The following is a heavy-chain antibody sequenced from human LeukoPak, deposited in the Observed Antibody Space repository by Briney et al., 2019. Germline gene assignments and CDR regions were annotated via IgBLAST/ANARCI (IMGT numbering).Heavy chain of an antibody. CDR2: LNPNSGVT. J-gene: IGHJ2*01. V-gene: IGHV1-2*02. CDR1: GYTFIANY. CDR3: ARRAYCVIACSPIGPFDL. D-gene: IGHD2-21*01. Sequence: ASVKVSCKASGYTFIANYMHWVRQAPGQGLEWVGWLNPNSGVTDYAQKFQGRVTMTRDTSITTAYMELSGLRSDDTALYYCARRAYCVIACSPIGPFDLWGRGTLSLSPQ.